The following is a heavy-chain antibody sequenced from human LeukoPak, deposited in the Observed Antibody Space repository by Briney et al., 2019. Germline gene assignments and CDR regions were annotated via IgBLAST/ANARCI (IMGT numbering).Heavy chain of an antibody. Sequence: GGSLRLSCAASGFTFSSYEMNWVRQAPGKGLEWVSYISSSGSTIYYADSVKGRFTISRDNAKNTLYLQVDSLRAEDTAVYYCVKDESRSFDYWGQGTLVTVSS. CDR3: VKDESRSFDY. CDR1: GFTFSSYE. CDR2: ISSSGSTI. J-gene: IGHJ4*02. V-gene: IGHV3-48*03. D-gene: IGHD6-13*01.